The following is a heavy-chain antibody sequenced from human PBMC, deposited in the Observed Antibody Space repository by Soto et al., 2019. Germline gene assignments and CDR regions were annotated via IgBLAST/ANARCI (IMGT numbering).Heavy chain of an antibody. Sequence: GGSLRLSCAASGFTFSSYSMNWVRQAPGKGLEWVSSISSSSSYIYYADSVKGRFTISRDNAKNSLYLQMNSLRAEDTAVYYCASMKVDWYSFDYWGQGTLVTVSS. D-gene: IGHD1-26*01. J-gene: IGHJ4*02. CDR2: ISSSSSYI. V-gene: IGHV3-21*01. CDR3: ASMKVDWYSFDY. CDR1: GFTFSSYS.